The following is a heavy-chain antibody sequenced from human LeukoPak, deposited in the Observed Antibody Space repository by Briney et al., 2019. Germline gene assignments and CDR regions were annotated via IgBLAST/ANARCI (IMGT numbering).Heavy chain of an antibody. Sequence: KSGGSLRLSCAASGFTFSSYSMNWVRQAPGKGLEWVSSISSSSSYIYYADSVKGRFTISRDNAKNSLYLQMNSLRAEDTAVYYCARGETYYYDSSGYLGDYWGQGTLVTVSS. CDR3: ARGETYYYDSSGYLGDY. CDR2: ISSSSSYI. D-gene: IGHD3-22*01. J-gene: IGHJ4*02. V-gene: IGHV3-21*01. CDR1: GFTFSSYS.